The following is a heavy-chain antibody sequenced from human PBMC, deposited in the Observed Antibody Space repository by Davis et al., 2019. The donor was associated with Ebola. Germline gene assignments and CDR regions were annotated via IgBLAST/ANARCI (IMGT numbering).Heavy chain of an antibody. CDR3: ARCPHYDFWSGKPSYGMDV. D-gene: IGHD3-3*01. CDR2: INHSGST. V-gene: IGHV4-34*01. CDR1: GGSFSGYY. Sequence: SETLSLTCTVSGGSFSGYYWSWIRQPPGKGLEWIGEINHSGSTNYNPSLKSRVTISVDTSKNQFSLKLSSVTAADTAVYYCARCPHYDFWSGKPSYGMDVWGQGTTVTVSS. J-gene: IGHJ6*02.